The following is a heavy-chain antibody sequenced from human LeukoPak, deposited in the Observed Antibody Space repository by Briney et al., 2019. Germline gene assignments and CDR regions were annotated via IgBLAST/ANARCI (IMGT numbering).Heavy chain of an antibody. CDR1: GFTFSGYN. V-gene: IGHV3-21*01. J-gene: IGHJ6*02. Sequence: GGSLRLSCAGSGFTFSGYNMNWVRQAPGKGLEWVSSIGSSSTYIYHAGSVKGRFTISRDNAKNSPYLQMNSLRAEDTAVYYCARDLEMWSGELPSGYFYGMDVWGQGTTVTVSS. CDR2: IGSSSTYI. CDR3: ARDLEMWSGELPSGYFYGMDV. D-gene: IGHD3-10*01.